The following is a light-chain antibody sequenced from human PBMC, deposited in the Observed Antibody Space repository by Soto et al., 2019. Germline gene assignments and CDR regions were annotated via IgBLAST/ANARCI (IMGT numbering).Light chain of an antibody. J-gene: IGKJ1*01. CDR3: QQYNNWPRT. CDR2: AAS. V-gene: IGKV1-6*01. CDR1: HGIRND. Sequence: AIQMSQSASSLSASVGDRVTITCRASHGIRNDLDWFQQKPGKAPKLLIYAASNLQSGVPARFSGSGSGTEFTLTISSLQPDDFAVYYCQQYNNWPRTFGQGTKVDI.